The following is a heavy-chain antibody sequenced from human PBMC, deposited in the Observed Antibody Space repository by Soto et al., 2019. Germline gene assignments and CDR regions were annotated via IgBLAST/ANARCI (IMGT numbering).Heavy chain of an antibody. V-gene: IGHV3-30*18. D-gene: IGHD4-4*01. CDR3: AKGQSTTVTTPLNIDY. CDR1: GFTFSSYA. CDR2: ISDGGSNK. Sequence: GGSLRLSCAASGFTFSSYAMSWVRQAPGKGLEWVSAISDGGSNKYYADSVKGRFTISRDNSKNTLYLQMDSLRAEDTAVYYCAKGQSTTVTTPLNIDYWGQGTLVTAPQ. J-gene: IGHJ4*02.